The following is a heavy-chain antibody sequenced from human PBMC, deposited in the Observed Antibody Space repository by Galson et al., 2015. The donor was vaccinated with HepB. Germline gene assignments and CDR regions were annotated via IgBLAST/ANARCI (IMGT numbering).Heavy chain of an antibody. CDR1: GYTLTELS. D-gene: IGHD6-13*01. CDR2: FDPEDGET. Sequence: SVKVSCKVSGYTLTELSMHWVRQAPGKGLEWMGGFDPEDGETIYAQKFQGRVTMTEDTSTDTAYMELSSLRSEDTAVYYCATDTPLRVSRTLDYWGQGTLVTVSS. V-gene: IGHV1-24*01. J-gene: IGHJ4*02. CDR3: ATDTPLRVSRTLDY.